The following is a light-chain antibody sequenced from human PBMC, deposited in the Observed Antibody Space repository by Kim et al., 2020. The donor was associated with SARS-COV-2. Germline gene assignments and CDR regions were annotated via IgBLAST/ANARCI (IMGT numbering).Light chain of an antibody. J-gene: IGLJ3*02. V-gene: IGLV3-19*01. Sequence: SSELTQDPAVSVALGQTVRITCQGDNVKNYYASWYQQKPGQAPVLVIDGKNTRPSGIPDRFSGSSSGNTASLTITGAQTEDEADYYCNSRDSSGNHWVFGGGTQLTVL. CDR1: NVKNYY. CDR2: GKN. CDR3: NSRDSSGNHWV.